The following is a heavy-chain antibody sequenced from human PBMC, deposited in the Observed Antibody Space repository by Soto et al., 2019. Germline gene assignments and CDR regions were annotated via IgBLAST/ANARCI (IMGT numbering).Heavy chain of an antibody. CDR2: IYYSGGT. Sequence: QVQLQESGPGLVKPSQTLSLTCTVSGGSISSGGYYWSWIRQHPGKGLEWIGYIYYSGGTYYNPSLKSRRTLSLDTSKNQCSLKLSSVTAADTGVYYCAGDPYDSSGYYAFDIWGQGTMVTVSS. CDR3: AGDPYDSSGYYAFDI. J-gene: IGHJ3*02. CDR1: GGSISSGGYY. D-gene: IGHD3-22*01. V-gene: IGHV4-31*03.